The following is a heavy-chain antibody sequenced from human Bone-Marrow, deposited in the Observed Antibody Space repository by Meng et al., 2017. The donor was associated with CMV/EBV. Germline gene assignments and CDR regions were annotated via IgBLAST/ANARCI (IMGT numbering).Heavy chain of an antibody. V-gene: IGHV3-30*03. J-gene: IGHJ5*02. CDR1: GFTFTNDG. CDR3: ATDQGGSGWYDWFDP. D-gene: IGHD6-19*01. CDR2: ISYDGSDE. Sequence: SGFTFTNDGMHWVRQAPGKGLEWVAVISYDGSDEYCAESVKGRFTISRDNSKNTLYLQMNSLRPEDTAVYYCATDQGGSGWYDWFDPWGQGTLVTVSS.